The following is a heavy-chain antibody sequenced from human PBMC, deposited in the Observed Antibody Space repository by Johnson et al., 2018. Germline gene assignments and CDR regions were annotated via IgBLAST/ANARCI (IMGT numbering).Heavy chain of an antibody. J-gene: IGHJ6*02. Sequence: VQLVESGGVVVQPGGSLRLSCAASGFTFDDYTMHWVRQAPGKGLEWVSLISWDGGSTYYADSVKGRFTISRDNSKNSLVLQMKSLRTEDTALYYCAKGPRFGELLYYGMDVWGQGTTVTVSS. CDR2: ISWDGGST. CDR3: AKGPRFGELLYYGMDV. D-gene: IGHD3-10*01. CDR1: GFTFDDYT. V-gene: IGHV3-43*01.